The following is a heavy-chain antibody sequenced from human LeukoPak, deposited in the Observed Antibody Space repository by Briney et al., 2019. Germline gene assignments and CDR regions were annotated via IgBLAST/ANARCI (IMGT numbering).Heavy chain of an antibody. D-gene: IGHD6-13*01. J-gene: IGHJ5*01. Sequence: GASVKVSCTASGYTFTSYPISWVRQAPGQGLEWMGWISAYNGNTNYAQTFQGRVSMTTDTSTSTAYMELRSLRSDDTAVYFCARVHSSNWYDSWGQGTLVTVSS. CDR1: GYTFTSYP. CDR2: ISAYNGNT. CDR3: ARVHSSNWYDS. V-gene: IGHV1-18*01.